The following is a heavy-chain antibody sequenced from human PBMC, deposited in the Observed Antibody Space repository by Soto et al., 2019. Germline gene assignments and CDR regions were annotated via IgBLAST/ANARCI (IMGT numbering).Heavy chain of an antibody. Sequence: EVQLVESGGGLVQPGESLRLSCAASGFTFSEYWIHWVRQAPGKGLEWVSRIKGDRSRTNYADSVKGRCTISRDNANNVVFLHMNTMTSDDTAVYYCARGGYGRCLHDYWGQGTLVTVSS. CDR2: IKGDRSRT. V-gene: IGHV3-74*01. CDR1: GFTFSEYW. CDR3: ARGGYGRCLHDY. D-gene: IGHD5-18*01. J-gene: IGHJ4*02.